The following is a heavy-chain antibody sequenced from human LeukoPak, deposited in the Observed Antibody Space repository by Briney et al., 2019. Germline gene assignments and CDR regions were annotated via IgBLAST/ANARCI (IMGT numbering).Heavy chain of an antibody. J-gene: IGHJ4*02. Sequence: HSGGSLRLSCAASGFTFSSYEMNWVRQAPGKGLEWVSYIGTSSSTIYYADSVRGRFTISRDNAKNSLYLQMNSLTDEDTAVYYCARHDYGGNSGDYWGQGTLVTVSS. CDR1: GFTFSSYE. CDR3: ARHDYGGNSGDY. D-gene: IGHD4-23*01. CDR2: IGTSSSTI. V-gene: IGHV3-48*03.